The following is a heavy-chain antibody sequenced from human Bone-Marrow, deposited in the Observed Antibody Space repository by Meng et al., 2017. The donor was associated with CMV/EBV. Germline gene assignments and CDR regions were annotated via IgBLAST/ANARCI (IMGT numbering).Heavy chain of an antibody. CDR1: GFTFSSYE. Sequence: GESLKISCAASGFTFSSYEMNWVRQAPGKGLEWVSSISSSSSYIYYADSVKGRFTISRDNAKNSLYLQMNSLRAEDTAVYYCARGPTRTELIDYWGQGTLVTVYS. V-gene: IGHV3-21*01. D-gene: IGHD1-26*01. CDR2: ISSSSSYI. CDR3: ARGPTRTELIDY. J-gene: IGHJ4*02.